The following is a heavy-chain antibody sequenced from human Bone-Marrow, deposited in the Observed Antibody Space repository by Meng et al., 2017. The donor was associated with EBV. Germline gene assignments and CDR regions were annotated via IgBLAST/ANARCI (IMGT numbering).Heavy chain of an antibody. V-gene: IGHV1-69*06. J-gene: IGHJ4*02. Sequence: QVQVGQDGAEVKKPGFSVKVSCQTSGSTFSSDAISWVRQAPGQGLEWMGGLIPMLGAPNYAQKFQDRVTIIADKSTSIHYMELSSLRSDDTAVYYCASESGRGYTPDYWGRGALVTVSS. D-gene: IGHD3-10*01. CDR3: ASESGRGYTPDY. CDR2: LIPMLGAP. CDR1: GSTFSSDA.